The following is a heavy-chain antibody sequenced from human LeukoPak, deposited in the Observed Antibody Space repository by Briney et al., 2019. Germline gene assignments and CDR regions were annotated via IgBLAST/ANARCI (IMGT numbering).Heavy chain of an antibody. J-gene: IGHJ5*02. CDR3: ARASFWESPINWFAP. D-gene: IGHD3-16*01. Sequence: GGSLRLSCAASGFTFDDYGMSWVRQAPGKGLEWVSGINWNGGNTDYTDSVKGRFTISRDNANNSLYLQMSSLRAEDTALYYCARASFWESPINWFAPWGQGTLVTVSS. V-gene: IGHV3-20*04. CDR1: GFTFDDYG. CDR2: INWNGGNT.